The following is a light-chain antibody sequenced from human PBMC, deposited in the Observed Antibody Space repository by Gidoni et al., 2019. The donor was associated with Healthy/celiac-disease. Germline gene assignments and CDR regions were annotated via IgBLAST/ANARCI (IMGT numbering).Light chain of an antibody. Sequence: DIQMTQSPSSLSASVGDRVTITCRASQGISNYLAWYQQKPGKVPKLLICAASTLQSGVPSRFSGSGSGTDFTLTISSLQPEYVATYYCQKYNSALMYTFGQGTKLEIK. CDR2: AAS. V-gene: IGKV1-27*01. CDR1: QGISNY. J-gene: IGKJ2*01. CDR3: QKYNSALMYT.